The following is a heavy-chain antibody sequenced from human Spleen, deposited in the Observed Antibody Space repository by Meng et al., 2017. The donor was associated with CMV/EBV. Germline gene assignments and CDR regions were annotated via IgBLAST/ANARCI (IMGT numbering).Heavy chain of an antibody. CDR3: ARLGITIFGVVTGWFDP. V-gene: IGHV4-34*01. CDR2: INHSGST. D-gene: IGHD3-3*01. CDR1: GGSFSGYY. J-gene: IGHJ5*02. Sequence: GPLPQWGAGRLRPSETLSLTCAVYGGSFSGYYWSWIRQPPGKGLEWIGEINHSGSTNYNPSLKSRVTISVDTSKNQFSLKLSSVTAADTAVYYCARLGITIFGVVTGWFDPWGQGTLVTVSS.